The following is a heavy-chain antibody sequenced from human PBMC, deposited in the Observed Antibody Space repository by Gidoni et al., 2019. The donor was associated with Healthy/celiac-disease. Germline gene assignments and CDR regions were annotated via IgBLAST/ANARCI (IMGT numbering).Heavy chain of an antibody. Sequence: QVQPHRGGPGLLNPSDSLSLTCAVYGGSFSRYYWCWIRQPPGKRLEWIGEINHSGSTNYNPSLKSRFTISVDTSKNQFSLKLSSVTAADTAVYYCARVGYSSSWSNDAFDIWGQGTMVTVSS. J-gene: IGHJ3*02. CDR2: INHSGST. V-gene: IGHV4-34*01. CDR1: GGSFSRYY. D-gene: IGHD6-13*01. CDR3: ARVGYSSSWSNDAFDI.